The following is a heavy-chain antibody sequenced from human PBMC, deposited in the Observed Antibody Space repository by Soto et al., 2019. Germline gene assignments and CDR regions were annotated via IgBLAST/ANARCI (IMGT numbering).Heavy chain of an antibody. D-gene: IGHD1-26*01. CDR3: ANGGVGGSYKGPDAFDL. CDR2: ISYDGSNK. J-gene: IGHJ3*01. V-gene: IGHV3-30*18. CDR1: GFTFSSYG. Sequence: QVQLVESGGGVVQPGRSLRLSCAASGFTFSSYGMHWVRQAPGKGLEWVAVISYDGSNKYYADSVKGRFTISRDNSKNTLYLQMNSLRAEDTAVYYCANGGVGGSYKGPDAFDLWGQGTMVTVSS.